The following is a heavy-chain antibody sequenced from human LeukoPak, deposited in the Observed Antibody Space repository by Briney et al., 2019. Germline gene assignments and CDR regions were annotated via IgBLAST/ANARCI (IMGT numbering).Heavy chain of an antibody. Sequence: ASVKVSCKAPGYTFSSYYMHWVRQAPGQGLEWMGIISPSGGSTSYAQKFQGRVTMTRDTSTSAVYMELSSLRSEDTAVYYCARGVTTIVASPLDYWGQGTLVTVSS. CDR1: GYTFSSYY. CDR3: ARGVTTIVASPLDY. D-gene: IGHD3-22*01. J-gene: IGHJ4*02. V-gene: IGHV1-46*01. CDR2: ISPSGGST.